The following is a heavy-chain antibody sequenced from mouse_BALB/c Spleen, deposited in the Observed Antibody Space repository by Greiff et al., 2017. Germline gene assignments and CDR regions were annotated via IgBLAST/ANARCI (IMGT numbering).Heavy chain of an antibody. CDR1: GFSLTSYG. CDR3: AREGITTATYYFDY. CDR2: IWAGGST. V-gene: IGHV2-9*02. Sequence: VMLVESGPGLVAPSQSLSITCTVSGFSLTSYGVHWVRQPPGKGLEWLGVIWAGGSTNYNSALMSRLSISKDNSKSQVFLKMNSLQTDDTAMYYCAREGITTATYYFDYWGQGTTLTVSS. D-gene: IGHD1-2*01. J-gene: IGHJ2*01.